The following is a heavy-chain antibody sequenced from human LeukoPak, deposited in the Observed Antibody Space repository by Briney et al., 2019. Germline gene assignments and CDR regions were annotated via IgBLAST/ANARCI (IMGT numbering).Heavy chain of an antibody. CDR3: ARGTEAGYSSSWSSDLDAFDI. Sequence: GRSLRLSCAASGFTFSGYAMHWVRQAPGKGLEWVAVISYDGSNKYYADSVKGRFTISRDNSKNTLYLQMNSLRAEDTAVYYCARGTEAGYSSSWSSDLDAFDIWGQGTMVTVSS. CDR1: GFTFSGYA. D-gene: IGHD6-13*01. CDR2: ISYDGSNK. J-gene: IGHJ3*02. V-gene: IGHV3-30-3*01.